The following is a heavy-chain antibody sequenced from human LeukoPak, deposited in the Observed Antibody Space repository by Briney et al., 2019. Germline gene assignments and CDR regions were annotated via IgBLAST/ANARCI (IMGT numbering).Heavy chain of an antibody. CDR2: ISGSGGST. Sequence: PGGSLRLSCAASGFTFSSYGMSWVRQAPGKGLEWVSAISGSGGSTYYADSVKGRFTISRDNSKNTLYLQMNSLRAEDTAVYYCAKVWGTVIVVVPAAIWFDYWGQGTLVTVSS. CDR3: AKVWGTVIVVVPAAIWFDY. V-gene: IGHV3-23*01. J-gene: IGHJ4*02. D-gene: IGHD2-2*02. CDR1: GFTFSSYG.